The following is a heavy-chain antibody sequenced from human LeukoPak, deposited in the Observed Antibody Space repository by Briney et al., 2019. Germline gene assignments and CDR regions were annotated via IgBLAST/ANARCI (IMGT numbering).Heavy chain of an antibody. D-gene: IGHD3-9*01. CDR3: ARMILLLGDVLTVPPRGFDY. CDR2: ISVYNGNT. J-gene: IGHJ4*02. Sequence: ASVKVSCKASGYTFTTYGISWVRQAPGQGLEWLGGISVYNGNTNYAQKLQGRVTMTTDTSTSTAYMELRSLRSDDTAVYYCARMILLLGDVLTVPPRGFDYWGQGTPVTVSS. CDR1: GYTFTTYG. V-gene: IGHV1-18*01.